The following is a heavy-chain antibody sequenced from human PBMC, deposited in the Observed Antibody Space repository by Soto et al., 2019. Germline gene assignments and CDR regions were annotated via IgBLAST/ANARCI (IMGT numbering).Heavy chain of an antibody. CDR2: INPNSGAT. J-gene: IGHJ4*02. D-gene: IGHD3-22*01. CDR1: GYTFTGYF. V-gene: IGHV1-2*02. CDR3: AGNYYDSSGYYYVDY. Sequence: ASVKVSCKASGYTFTGYFIHWVRQAPGQGLEWMGYINPNSGATKYAPRFQGRVTMTSDTSIRTAYMDLSNLRSDDTAVYYCAGNYYDSSGYYYVDYWGQGTLVSVSS.